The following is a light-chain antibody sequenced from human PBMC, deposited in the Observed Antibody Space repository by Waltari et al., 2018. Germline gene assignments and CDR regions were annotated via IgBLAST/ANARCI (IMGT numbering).Light chain of an antibody. J-gene: IGLJ2*01. CDR1: SSDVWSYNL. CDR3: CSYAGSSTAV. V-gene: IGLV2-23*01. CDR2: EGS. Sequence: QSALTQPASVSGSPGQSITISCTGTSSDVWSYNLVSWYQQHPGKAPKLMIYEGSKRPSGVSNRCSGSKSGNTASLTISGLQAEDEADYYCCSYAGSSTAVFGGGTKLTVL.